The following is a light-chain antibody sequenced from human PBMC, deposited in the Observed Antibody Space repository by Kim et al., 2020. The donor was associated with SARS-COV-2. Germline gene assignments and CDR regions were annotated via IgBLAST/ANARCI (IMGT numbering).Light chain of an antibody. CDR2: EDN. V-gene: IGLV6-57*03. CDR1: SGSIASNY. CDR3: QSYDSSNQRV. J-gene: IGLJ3*02. Sequence: KTVTISCTRSSGSIASNYVQWYQQRPGSAPTTVIYEDNQRPSGVPDRFSGSIDSSSNSASLTISGLKTEDEADYYCQSYDSSNQRVFGGGTQLTV.